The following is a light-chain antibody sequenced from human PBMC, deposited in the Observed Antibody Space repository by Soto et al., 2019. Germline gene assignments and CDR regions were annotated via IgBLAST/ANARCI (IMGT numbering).Light chain of an antibody. Sequence: QSALTQPPSASGSPGQSVAISCTGTSSDVGGNDYVSWYQQHPGKAPKLIIFEVNKRPSGVPDRFSGSKSGNTASLTVSGLQADDEADYYCSSDGGSKVFGGGTKLTVL. CDR2: EVN. CDR3: SSDGGSKV. J-gene: IGLJ3*02. CDR1: SSDVGGNDY. V-gene: IGLV2-8*01.